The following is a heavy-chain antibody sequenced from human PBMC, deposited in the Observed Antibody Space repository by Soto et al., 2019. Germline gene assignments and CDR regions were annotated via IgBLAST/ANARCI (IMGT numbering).Heavy chain of an antibody. D-gene: IGHD3-10*01. Sequence: GGSLRLSCSASGFTFSSYAMHWVRQAPGKGLEYVSAISSNGGSTYYADSVKGRFTISRDNSKNTLFLQMSSLRAEDTAVYYCVKGWFGELLYSAFDYWGQGTLVTVSS. V-gene: IGHV3-64D*06. J-gene: IGHJ4*02. CDR1: GFTFSSYA. CDR2: ISSNGGST. CDR3: VKGWFGELLYSAFDY.